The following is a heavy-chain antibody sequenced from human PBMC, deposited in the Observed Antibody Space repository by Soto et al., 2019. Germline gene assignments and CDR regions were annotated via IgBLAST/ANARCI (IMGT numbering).Heavy chain of an antibody. Sequence: QVQLQQWGAGLLKPSETLSLTCAVYGGSFSGYYWNWIRQPPGKGLEWIGEINHSGNTNYNPSLASRVTISVDTSKNQFSLKLTSVTTADTAVYYCARGGTGYFTDPVDYWGQGSLVTVAS. CDR1: GGSFSGYY. CDR3: ARGGTGYFTDPVDY. V-gene: IGHV4-34*01. CDR2: INHSGNT. J-gene: IGHJ4*02. D-gene: IGHD3-9*01.